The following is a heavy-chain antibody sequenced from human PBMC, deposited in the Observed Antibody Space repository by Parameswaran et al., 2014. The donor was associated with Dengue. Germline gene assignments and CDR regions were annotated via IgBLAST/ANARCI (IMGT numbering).Heavy chain of an antibody. CDR2: ISAYNGNT. Sequence: PGASVKVSCKASGYTFTSYGISWVRQAPGQGLEWMGWISAYNGNTNYAQKLQGRVTMTTDTSTSTAYMELRSLRSDDTAVYYCARAPIYDFWSGYPHDAFDIWGQGTMVTVSS. CDR3: ARAPIYDFWSGYPHDAFDI. V-gene: IGHV1-18*01. J-gene: IGHJ3*02. D-gene: IGHD3-3*01. CDR1: GYTFTSYG.